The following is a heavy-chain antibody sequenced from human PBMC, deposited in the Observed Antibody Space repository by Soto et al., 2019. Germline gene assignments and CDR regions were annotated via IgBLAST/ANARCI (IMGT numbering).Heavy chain of an antibody. V-gene: IGHV1-18*01. J-gene: IGHJ4*02. CDR3: ARGTTDYYDNSGDYFLDY. D-gene: IGHD3-22*01. CDR2: ISTYNGNT. Sequence: QVQLVQSGAEVKKPGASVKVSCKDSGYTFTTYGMTWVRQAPGQGLDWMGWISTYNGNTKYAERLQGRVTMTTDTTTSTAYMELRSLRSDDTAVYYCARGTTDYYDNSGDYFLDYWGQGTLVTFSS. CDR1: GYTFTTYG.